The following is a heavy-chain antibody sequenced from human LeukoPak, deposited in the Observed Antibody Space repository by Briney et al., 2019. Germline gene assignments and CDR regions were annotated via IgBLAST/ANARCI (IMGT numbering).Heavy chain of an antibody. V-gene: IGHV4-4*02. CDR1: GGSISSSNW. CDR2: IYHSGST. Sequence: SETLSLTCAVSGGSISSSNWWSWVRQPPGKGLEWIGEIYHSGSTNYNPSLKSRVTISVDTSKNQFSLKLSSVTAADTAVYYCARADIVVVPAAIDYYSYMDVRGKGTTVTISS. D-gene: IGHD2-2*01. CDR3: ARADIVVVPAAIDYYSYMDV. J-gene: IGHJ6*03.